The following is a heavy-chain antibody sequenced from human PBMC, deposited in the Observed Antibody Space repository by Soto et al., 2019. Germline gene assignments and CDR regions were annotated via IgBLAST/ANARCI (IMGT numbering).Heavy chain of an antibody. J-gene: IGHJ4*02. Sequence: QVQLVESGGGLVKPGGSLRLFCAASGFTFSDYYMSWIRQAPGKGLEWVSYISSSGSTIYYADSVKGRFTISRDNAKNSLYLQMNSLRAEDTAVYYCARGKHYYDSSGYGRGYYFDYWGQGTLVTVSS. CDR2: ISSSGSTI. D-gene: IGHD3-22*01. V-gene: IGHV3-11*01. CDR1: GFTFSDYY. CDR3: ARGKHYYDSSGYGRGYYFDY.